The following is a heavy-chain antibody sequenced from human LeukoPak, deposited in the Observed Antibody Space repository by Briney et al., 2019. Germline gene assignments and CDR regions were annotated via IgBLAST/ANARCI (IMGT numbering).Heavy chain of an antibody. D-gene: IGHD6-13*01. CDR3: ARGSWSAADTNIDY. J-gene: IGHJ4*02. V-gene: IGHV3-74*01. CDR1: GFTFSSYW. CDR2: INSDGSRT. Sequence: GGSLRLSCAASGFTFSSYWMHWVRQAPGKGLVWVSCINSDGSRTTYADSVKGRFTISRDNAKNTLYLQMNTLRVEDTAVYYCARGSWSAADTNIDYWGQGTLVTVSS.